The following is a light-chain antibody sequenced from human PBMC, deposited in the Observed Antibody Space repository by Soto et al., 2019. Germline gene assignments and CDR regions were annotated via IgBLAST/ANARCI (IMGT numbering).Light chain of an antibody. CDR2: GAS. CDR3: QQYDSSPRT. CDR1: QSVGSY. J-gene: IGKJ2*01. Sequence: EIVLTQSPGTLSLSPGERATLSCRASQSVGSYLTWYQQKPGQAPRLLIYGASSRATGIPDRFSGSGFGTDFTLTITRLEHVDFAVYYCQQYDSSPRTFGQGTKLEIK. V-gene: IGKV3-20*01.